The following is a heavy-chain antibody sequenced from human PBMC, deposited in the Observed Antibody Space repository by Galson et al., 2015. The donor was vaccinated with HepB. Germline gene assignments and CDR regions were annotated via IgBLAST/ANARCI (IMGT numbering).Heavy chain of an antibody. J-gene: IGHJ3*02. V-gene: IGHV3-30*18. CDR2: ISYDGSNK. CDR3: AKADQWELLSVEDAFDI. D-gene: IGHD1-26*01. CDR1: GFTFSSYG. Sequence: SLRLSCAASGFTFSSYGMHWVRQAPGKGLEWVAVISYDGSNKYYADSVKGRFTISRDNSKNTLYLQMNSLRAEDTAVYYCAKADQWELLSVEDAFDIWGQGTMVTVSS.